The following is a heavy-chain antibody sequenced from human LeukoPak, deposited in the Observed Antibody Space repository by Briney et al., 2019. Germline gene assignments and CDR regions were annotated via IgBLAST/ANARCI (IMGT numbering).Heavy chain of an antibody. Sequence: SETLSLTCAVYGGSFSGYYWSWIRQPPGKGLEWIGEINHSGSTNYNPYLKSRVTISVDTSKNQFSLKLNSVTAADTAVYYCARVWRYSSSWYSYYYYMDVWGKGTTVTVSS. CDR3: ARVWRYSSSWYSYYYYMDV. D-gene: IGHD6-13*01. CDR2: INHSGST. V-gene: IGHV4-34*01. CDR1: GGSFSGYY. J-gene: IGHJ6*03.